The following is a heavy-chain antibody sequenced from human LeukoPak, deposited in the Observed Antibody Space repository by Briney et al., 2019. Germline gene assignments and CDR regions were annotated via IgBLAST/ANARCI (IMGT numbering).Heavy chain of an antibody. CDR1: GFTFSSYS. V-gene: IGHV3-23*01. CDR2: ISGSGGST. J-gene: IGHJ4*02. D-gene: IGHD6-19*01. Sequence: GGSLRLSCAASGFTFSSYSMNWVRQAPGKGLEWVSAISGSGGSTYYADSVKGRFTISRDNSKNTLYLQMNSLRAEDTAVYYCAKSEQWLVGYYFDYWGQGTLVTVPS. CDR3: AKSEQWLVGYYFDY.